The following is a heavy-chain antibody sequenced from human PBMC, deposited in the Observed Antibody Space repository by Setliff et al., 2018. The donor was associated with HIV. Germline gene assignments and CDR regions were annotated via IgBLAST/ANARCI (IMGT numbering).Heavy chain of an antibody. CDR2: ITHSGST. CDR1: GGSFRGYS. D-gene: IGHD3-16*01. Sequence: SETLSLTCAVYGGSFRGYSWSWIRQPPGKGLEWIGEITHSGSTNYNPSLETRVTISVDTSKNQFSLKLTSVTAPDTATYYCARATSPRPMVRGGWFDPWGQGTLVTVSS. J-gene: IGHJ5*02. V-gene: IGHV4-34*01. CDR3: ARATSPRPMVRGGWFDP.